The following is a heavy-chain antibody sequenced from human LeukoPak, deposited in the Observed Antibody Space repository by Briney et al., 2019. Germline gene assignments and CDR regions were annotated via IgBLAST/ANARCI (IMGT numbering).Heavy chain of an antibody. V-gene: IGHV1-46*01. Sequence: ASVKLSRKASGYTFTSYYMHWVRQAPGQPLEWMRIINPSGGSTSYAQKFQGRVTMTRDTSTSTVYMELSSLRSEDTAVYYCARDSDAYSGSYYPDYWGQGTLVTVSS. J-gene: IGHJ4*02. CDR3: ARDSDAYSGSYYPDY. CDR2: INPSGGST. D-gene: IGHD1-26*01. CDR1: GYTFTSYY.